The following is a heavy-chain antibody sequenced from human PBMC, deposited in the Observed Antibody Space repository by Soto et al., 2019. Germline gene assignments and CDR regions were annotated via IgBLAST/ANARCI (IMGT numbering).Heavy chain of an antibody. CDR3: ATVEMATKKGAIDI. CDR2: IYYSGST. J-gene: IGHJ3*02. Sequence: SEILSLTCTVSGGSISSSSYYWGWIRQPPGKGLEWIGSIYYSGSTYYNPSLKSRVTISVDTSKNQFSLKLSSVTAADTAVYYCATVEMATKKGAIDIWGQGTMVTVSS. CDR1: GGSISSSSYY. V-gene: IGHV4-39*01. D-gene: IGHD5-12*01.